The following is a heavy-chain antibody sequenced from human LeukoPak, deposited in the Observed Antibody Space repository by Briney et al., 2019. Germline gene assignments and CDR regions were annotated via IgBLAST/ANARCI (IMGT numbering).Heavy chain of an antibody. J-gene: IGHJ4*02. Sequence: GGSLRLSCAASGFTFSNYAMSWVRQAPGKGLEWVSSITNNATRTNYADSVKGRFSVSRDNSKNTLYLQVNSLRAEDTAVYYCAKLTTSWGQGTLVTVSS. CDR1: GFTFSNYA. CDR3: AKLTTS. D-gene: IGHD4-11*01. V-gene: IGHV3-23*01. CDR2: ITNNATRT.